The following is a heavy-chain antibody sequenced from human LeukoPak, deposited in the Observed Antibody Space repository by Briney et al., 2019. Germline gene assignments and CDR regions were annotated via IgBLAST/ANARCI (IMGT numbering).Heavy chain of an antibody. CDR2: IIPIFGTA. Sequence: SVKVSCKASGGTFSSYTISWVRQAPGQGLEWTGGIIPIFGTANYAQKFQGRVTITADESTSTAYMELSSLRSEDTAVYYCARDAPYCSSTSCYAGYWGQGTLVTVSS. V-gene: IGHV1-69*13. CDR3: ARDAPYCSSTSCYAGY. J-gene: IGHJ4*02. D-gene: IGHD2-2*01. CDR1: GGTFSSYT.